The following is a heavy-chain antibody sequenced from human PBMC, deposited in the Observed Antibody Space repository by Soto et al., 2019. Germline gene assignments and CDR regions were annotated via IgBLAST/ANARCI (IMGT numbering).Heavy chain of an antibody. CDR1: GYTFTSYG. Sequence: QVQLVQSGAEVKKPGASVKVSCKASGYTFTSYGISWVRQAPGQGLEWMGWISAYNGNTNYAQKLQGRVTMTTDTCTSTAYMELTSLRSDDTAVYYCARDFHTAMADDAFDIWGQGTMVTVSS. CDR3: ARDFHTAMADDAFDI. V-gene: IGHV1-18*01. CDR2: ISAYNGNT. J-gene: IGHJ3*02. D-gene: IGHD5-18*01.